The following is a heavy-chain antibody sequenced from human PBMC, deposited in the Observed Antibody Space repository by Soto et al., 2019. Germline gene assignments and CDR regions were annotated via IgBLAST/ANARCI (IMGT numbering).Heavy chain of an antibody. CDR2: IYYSGST. CDR3: ARDTAMGNAEYFQH. J-gene: IGHJ1*01. D-gene: IGHD5-18*01. Sequence: PSETLSLTCTVSGGSISSGGYYWSWIRQHPGKGLEWIGYIYYSGSTYYNPSLKSRVTISVDTSKSQFSLKLSSVTAADTAVYYCARDTAMGNAEYFQHWGQGTLVTVSS. CDR1: GGSISSGGYY. V-gene: IGHV4-31*03.